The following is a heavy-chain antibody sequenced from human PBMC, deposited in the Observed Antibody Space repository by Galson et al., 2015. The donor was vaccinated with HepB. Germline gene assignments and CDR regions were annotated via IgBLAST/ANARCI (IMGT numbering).Heavy chain of an antibody. CDR2: IWYDGSNK. Sequence: SLRLSCAASGFAFSSYGMHWVRQAPGKGLEWVAVIWYDGSNKYYADSVKGRFTISRDNSKNTLYLQMNSLRAEDTAVYYCAREGSGSYGGGWFDPWGQGTLVTVSS. V-gene: IGHV3-33*01. D-gene: IGHD1-26*01. J-gene: IGHJ5*02. CDR1: GFAFSSYG. CDR3: AREGSGSYGGGWFDP.